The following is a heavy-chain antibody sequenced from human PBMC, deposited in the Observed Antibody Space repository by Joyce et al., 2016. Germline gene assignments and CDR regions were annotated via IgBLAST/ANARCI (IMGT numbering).Heavy chain of an antibody. CDR2: IIPLFGTT. Sequence: QVQLVQSGAGVKKPGSSMNVSCQTSGGPLGSYGFNWVRQAPGQGLEWIGRIIPLFGTTNYAQKFQGRITITADESTNTVYMEVKFLRPEDTAVYYCARELSSGWDDWLDPWGQGTLVTVSS. V-gene: IGHV1-69*15. CDR3: ARELSSGWDDWLDP. D-gene: IGHD6-19*01. J-gene: IGHJ5*02. CDR1: GGPLGSYG.